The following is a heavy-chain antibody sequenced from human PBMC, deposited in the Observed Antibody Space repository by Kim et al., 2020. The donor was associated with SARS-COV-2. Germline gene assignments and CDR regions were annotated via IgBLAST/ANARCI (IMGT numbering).Heavy chain of an antibody. J-gene: IGHJ1*01. V-gene: IGHV3-74*01. CDR3: VRDFWRGLDH. D-gene: IGHD5-12*01. Sequence: GTRYADSVKGRVTISRDNAKNTMYRKMNSRRAGDTAVYYCVRDFWRGLDHWGQGTLVTVSS. CDR2: GT.